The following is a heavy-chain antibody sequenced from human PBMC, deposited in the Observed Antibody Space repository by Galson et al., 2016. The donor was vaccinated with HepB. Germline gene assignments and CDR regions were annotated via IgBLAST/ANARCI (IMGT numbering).Heavy chain of an antibody. J-gene: IGHJ4*02. CDR1: DGSLSDYY. Sequence: SETLSLTCVVSDGSLSDYYWTWIRQTPGKGLEWIGEINRSGSSNYNPSLKSRVTISVDTSNNQFSLQLNSVTAADTAVYYCARLGTCGRDCYSFDYWGQGILVTVSS. D-gene: IGHD2-21*02. V-gene: IGHV4-34*01. CDR3: ARLGTCGRDCYSFDY. CDR2: INRSGSS.